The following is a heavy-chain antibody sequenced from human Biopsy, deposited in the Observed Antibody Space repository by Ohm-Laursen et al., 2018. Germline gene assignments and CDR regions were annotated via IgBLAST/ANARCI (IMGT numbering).Heavy chain of an antibody. CDR2: IYYSGST. J-gene: IGHJ1*01. V-gene: IGHV4-59*08. CDR3: ARGSNEYGGLYFPH. CDR1: GVYISDYY. D-gene: IGHD4-23*01. Sequence: SQTLSLTCRVSGVYISDYYWSWIRQPPGRGLEWVGSIYYSGSTNYNPSLKSRVTISADTSKSQLSLHLTSVTAADTAVYYCARGSNEYGGLYFPHWGQGTLVTVSS.